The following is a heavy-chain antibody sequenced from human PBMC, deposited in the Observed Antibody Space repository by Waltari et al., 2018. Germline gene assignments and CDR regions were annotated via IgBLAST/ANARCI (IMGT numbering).Heavy chain of an antibody. CDR1: GGSFSGYY. J-gene: IGHJ4*02. D-gene: IGHD3-10*01. CDR2: INHSGST. Sequence: QVQLQQWGAGLLKPSETLSLTCAVYGGSFSGYYWSWIRQPPGKGLEWIGEINHSGSTNSNPSLKSRVTISVDTSKNQFSLKLSSVTAADTAVYYCARGRKSKNYGSGSYYNYWGQGTLVTVSS. CDR3: ARGRKSKNYGSGSYYNY. V-gene: IGHV4-34*01.